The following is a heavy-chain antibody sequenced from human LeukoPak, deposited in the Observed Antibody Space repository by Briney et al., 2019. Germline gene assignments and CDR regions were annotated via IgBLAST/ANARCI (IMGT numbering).Heavy chain of an antibody. CDR2: ISYDGSNK. V-gene: IGHV3-30*18. CDR1: GFTFSSYG. D-gene: IGHD2-15*01. CDR3: AKGGYCSGGSCYGPWNNWFDP. J-gene: IGHJ5*02. Sequence: GGSLRLSCAASGFTFSSYGMHWVRQAPGKGLEWVAVISYDGSNKYYADSVKGRFTISRDNSKNTLYLQMNSLRAEDTAVYYCAKGGYCSGGSCYGPWNNWFDPWGQGTLVTVSS.